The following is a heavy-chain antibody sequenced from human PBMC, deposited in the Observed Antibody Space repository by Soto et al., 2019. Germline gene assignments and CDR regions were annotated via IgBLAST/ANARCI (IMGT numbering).Heavy chain of an antibody. CDR3: ARGAVLRYFDWLQRAGYYYGMDV. J-gene: IGHJ6*02. Sequence: ASVKVSCKASGYTFTSYYMHLLLQAPGQVLEWMGIINPSGGSTSYAQKFQGRVTMTRDTSTSTVYMELSSLRSEDTAVYYCARGAVLRYFDWLQRAGYYYGMDVWGQGTTVTVSS. V-gene: IGHV1-46*01. CDR2: INPSGGST. CDR1: GYTFTSYY. D-gene: IGHD3-9*01.